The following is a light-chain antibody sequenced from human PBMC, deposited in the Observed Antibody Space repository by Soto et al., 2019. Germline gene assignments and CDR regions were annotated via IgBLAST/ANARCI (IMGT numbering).Light chain of an antibody. Sequence: QSVLTQPPSASETPGQRVIISCSGGSSNIGRNTVNWYQHLPGTAPRLLIYTNDQRPSGVPDRFSGSKSGTSASLAISGLQSEDEADYYCAAWDDTSSFVFGTGTKVTVL. CDR1: SSNIGRNT. V-gene: IGLV1-44*01. CDR3: AAWDDTSSFV. CDR2: TND. J-gene: IGLJ1*01.